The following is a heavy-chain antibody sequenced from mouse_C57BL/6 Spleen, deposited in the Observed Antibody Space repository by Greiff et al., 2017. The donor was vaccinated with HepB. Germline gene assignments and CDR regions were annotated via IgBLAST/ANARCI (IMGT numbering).Heavy chain of an antibody. CDR2: IWSGGST. V-gene: IGHV2-2*01. CDR1: GFSLTSYG. J-gene: IGHJ4*01. Sequence: VKLMESGPGLVQPSQSLSITCTVSGFSLTSYGVHWVRQSPGKGLEWLGVIWSGGSTDYNAAFISRLSISKDNSKSQVFFKMNSLQADDTAIYYCARTYYGNYPHYYAMDYWGQGTSVTVSS. CDR3: ARTYYGNYPHYYAMDY. D-gene: IGHD2-10*01.